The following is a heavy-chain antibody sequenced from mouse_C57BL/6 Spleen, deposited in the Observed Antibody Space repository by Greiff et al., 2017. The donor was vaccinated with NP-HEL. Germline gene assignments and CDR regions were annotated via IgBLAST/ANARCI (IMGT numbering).Heavy chain of an antibody. CDR1: GFNIKDYY. V-gene: IGHV14-2*01. CDR2: IDPEDGET. D-gene: IGHD1-1*01. CDR3: ARSFITTVVATRGYFDV. Sequence: VQLKESGAELVKPGASVKLSCTASGFNIKDYYMHWVKQRTEQGLEWIGRIDPEDGETKYAPKFQGKATITADTSSNTAYLQLSSLTSEDTAVYYCARSFITTVVATRGYFDVWGTGTTVTVSS. J-gene: IGHJ1*03.